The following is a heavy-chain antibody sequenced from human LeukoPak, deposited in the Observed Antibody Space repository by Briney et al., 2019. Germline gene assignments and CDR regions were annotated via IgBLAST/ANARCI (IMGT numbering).Heavy chain of an antibody. D-gene: IGHD6-19*01. CDR3: AREIAVAGTEWFDP. V-gene: IGHV6-1*01. CDR2: TYYRSKWYN. J-gene: IGHJ5*02. Sequence: QTLSLTCAISGDSVSSNSAAWNWIRQSPSRGLEWLGRTYYRSKWYNDYAVSVKSRITINPDTSKNQSSLQLNSVTPEDTAVYYCAREIAVAGTEWFDPWGQGTLDTVSS. CDR1: GDSVSSNSAA.